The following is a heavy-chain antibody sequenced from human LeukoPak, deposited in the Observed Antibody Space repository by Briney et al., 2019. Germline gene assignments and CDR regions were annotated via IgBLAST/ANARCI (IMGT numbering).Heavy chain of an antibody. J-gene: IGHJ3*02. Sequence: PGGSLRLSCAASGFTFSSYAMNWVRQAPGKGLEWVSSISSSSSYIYYADSVKGRFTISRDNAKNSLYLQMNSLRAEDTAVYYCARLLRGAFDIWGQGTMVTVSS. V-gene: IGHV3-21*01. CDR2: ISSSSSYI. D-gene: IGHD2-15*01. CDR1: GFTFSSYA. CDR3: ARLLRGAFDI.